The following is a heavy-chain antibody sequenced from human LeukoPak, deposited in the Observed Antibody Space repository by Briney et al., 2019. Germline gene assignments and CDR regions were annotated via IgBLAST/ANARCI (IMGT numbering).Heavy chain of an antibody. D-gene: IGHD6-13*01. J-gene: IGHJ6*02. CDR3: ARQFRQQLVDNGMDV. CDR2: IYYSGST. V-gene: IGHV4-39*01. CDR1: GGSISSSSYY. Sequence: SETLSLTCTVSGGSISSSSYYWGWIRQPPGKGLEWIGSIYYSGSTYYNPSLKSRVTTSVDTSKNQFSLKLSSVTATDTAVYYCARQFRQQLVDNGMDVWGQGTTVTVSS.